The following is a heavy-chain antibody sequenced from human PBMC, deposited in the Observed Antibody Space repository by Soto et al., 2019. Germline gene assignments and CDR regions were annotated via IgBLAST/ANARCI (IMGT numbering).Heavy chain of an antibody. J-gene: IGHJ6*02. CDR2: IWYDGSNK. CDR1: GFIFSSYG. Sequence: GGSLRLSCAASGFIFSSYGMHWVRQAPGKGLEWVAVIWYDGSNKYYADSVKGRFSISRDNSKNTLHLQMNSLRDDDTAVYYCARRDCSNGVCSSLDVWGQGTTVTVSS. D-gene: IGHD2-8*01. CDR3: ARRDCSNGVCSSLDV. V-gene: IGHV3-33*01.